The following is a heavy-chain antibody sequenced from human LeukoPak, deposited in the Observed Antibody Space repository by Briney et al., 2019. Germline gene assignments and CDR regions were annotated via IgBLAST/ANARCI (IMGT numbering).Heavy chain of an antibody. J-gene: IGHJ4*02. CDR3: ARDPCSSTSCYVGDY. CDR1: GYTFTGYY. D-gene: IGHD2-2*01. CDR2: INPNSGGT. V-gene: IGHV1-2*02. Sequence: ASVKVSCKASGYTFTGYYMHWVRQAPGQGLEWMGWINPNSGGTNYAQKFQGRVTMTRDTSISTAYMELSRLRSDDTAVYYCARDPCSSTSCYVGDYWGQGTLVTVSS.